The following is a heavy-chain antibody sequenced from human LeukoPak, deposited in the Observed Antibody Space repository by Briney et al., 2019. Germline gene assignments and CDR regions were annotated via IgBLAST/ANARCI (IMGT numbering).Heavy chain of an antibody. CDR1: GYTFTNYY. D-gene: IGHD5-18*01. V-gene: IGHV1-46*01. CDR2: IDPIGGST. Sequence: ASVRVSCKASGYTFTNYYMHWVGQPPGQGLEWMGIIDPIGGSTTYAQKFQGRVTMTRDTSTSTVYMELTSLRSEDTAMYYCARDWGIQQWPPSYFDYWGQGTLVTVSS. J-gene: IGHJ4*02. CDR3: ARDWGIQQWPPSYFDY.